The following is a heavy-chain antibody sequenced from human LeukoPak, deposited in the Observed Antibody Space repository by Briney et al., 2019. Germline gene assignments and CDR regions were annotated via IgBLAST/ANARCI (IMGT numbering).Heavy chain of an antibody. J-gene: IGHJ5*02. Sequence: GGSLRLSCAASGFTFSSYSMNWVRQAPGKGLEWVSSISRSSSYIYYADSVKGRFTISRDNAKNSLYLQMNSLRAEDTAVYYCARDESSGSYLNWFDPWGQGTLVTVSS. D-gene: IGHD1-26*01. CDR2: ISRSSSYI. V-gene: IGHV3-21*01. CDR3: ARDESSGSYLNWFDP. CDR1: GFTFSSYS.